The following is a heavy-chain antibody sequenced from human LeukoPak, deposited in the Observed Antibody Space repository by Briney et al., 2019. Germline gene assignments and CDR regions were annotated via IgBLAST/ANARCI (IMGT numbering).Heavy chain of an antibody. CDR1: GFTFTSYG. J-gene: IGHJ4*02. Sequence: GTSLRLSCAASGFTFTSYGMHWVRQAPGKGLEWVALITYDGYYKYYSDSVKGRFTISSDTSKNTMYLQMNSLRAEDTAVYYCARPGSYLNDYWGQGTLVTVSS. CDR3: ARPGSYLNDY. D-gene: IGHD1-26*01. V-gene: IGHV3-30*03. CDR2: ITYDGYYK.